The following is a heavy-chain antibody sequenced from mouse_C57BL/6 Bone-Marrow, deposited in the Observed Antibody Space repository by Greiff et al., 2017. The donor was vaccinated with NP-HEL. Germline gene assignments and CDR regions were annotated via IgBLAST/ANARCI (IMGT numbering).Heavy chain of an antibody. V-gene: IGHV7-3*01. CDR1: GFTFTDYY. Sequence: DVKLVESGGGLVQPGGSLSLSCAASGFTFTDYYMSWVRQPPGKALEWLGFIRNKANGYTTEYSASVKGRFTISRDNSQSILYLQMNALRAEDSATYYCARSTVVVPYWYFDVWGTGTTVTVSS. J-gene: IGHJ1*03. CDR2: IRNKANGYTT. D-gene: IGHD1-1*01. CDR3: ARSTVVVPYWYFDV.